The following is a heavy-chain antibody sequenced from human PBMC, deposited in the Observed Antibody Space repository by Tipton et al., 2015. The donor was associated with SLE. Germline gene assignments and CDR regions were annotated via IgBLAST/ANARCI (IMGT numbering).Heavy chain of an antibody. CDR3: ARAGEDCGGDCYSD. CDR2: ISPYNDIT. J-gene: IGHJ4*02. V-gene: IGHV1-18*01. CDR1: GYTFTSFG. D-gene: IGHD2-21*01. Sequence: QLVQSGAEMKTPGASVKVSCKAPGYTFTSFGLSWVRQAPGKGLEWMGWISPYNDITNYAQKLQGRVSMTTDTSTSTAYLELRSLRSDDTAVYYCARAGEDCGGDCYSDWGQGTLVTVSS.